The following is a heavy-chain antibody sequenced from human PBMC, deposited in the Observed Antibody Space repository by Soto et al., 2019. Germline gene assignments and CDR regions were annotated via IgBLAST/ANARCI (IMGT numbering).Heavy chain of an antibody. CDR2: IWNDGTNQ. CDR1: GFTFSSYG. V-gene: IGHV3-33*01. Sequence: GGSLRLSCAASGFTFSSYGMHWVRQAPGKGPEWVAVIWNDGTNQYYADSVKGRFTISRDNSKNTLYLQMNSLRAEDTAVYYCARDGALRGMDVWGQGTTVTAP. J-gene: IGHJ6*02. D-gene: IGHD3-16*01. CDR3: ARDGALRGMDV.